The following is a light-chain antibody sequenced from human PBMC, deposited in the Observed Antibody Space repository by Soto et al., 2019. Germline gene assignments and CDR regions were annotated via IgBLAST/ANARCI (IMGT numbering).Light chain of an antibody. CDR2: EVS. CDR1: SSDIGAYNS. V-gene: IGLV2-14*01. CDR3: SSYTITSTYV. Sequence: QSVLTQPASVSGSPGQSITISCTGTSSDIGAYNSVSWYQHHPGKAPKLMISEVSNRPSGVSNRFSSSKSGNTASLTISGLQAEDEADYYCSSYTITSTYVFGTGTKLTVL. J-gene: IGLJ1*01.